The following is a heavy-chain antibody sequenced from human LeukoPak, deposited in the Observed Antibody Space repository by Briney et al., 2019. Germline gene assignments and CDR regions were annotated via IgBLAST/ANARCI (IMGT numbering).Heavy chain of an antibody. J-gene: IGHJ1*01. V-gene: IGHV4-61*01. Sequence: SETLSLTCSVSGASITTTNFWWTAIRQSPGRGLEWIGYIHDRGSDKYNPALESRATLSVDTSKNQFSLKLNSVTAADTAVYYCARYGLVEFRNAFQYWGQGTLVSVSS. D-gene: IGHD6-6*01. CDR3: ARYGLVEFRNAFQY. CDR1: GASITTTNFW. CDR2: IHDRGSD.